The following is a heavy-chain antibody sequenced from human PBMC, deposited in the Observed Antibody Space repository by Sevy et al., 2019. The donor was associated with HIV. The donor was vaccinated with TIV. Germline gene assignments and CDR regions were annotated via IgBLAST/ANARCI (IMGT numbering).Heavy chain of an antibody. J-gene: IGHJ6*02. CDR2: IIPIFGTA. V-gene: IGHV1-69*13. CDR1: GGTFSSYA. Sequence: ASVKVSCKASGGTFSSYAISWVRQAPGQGLEWMGGIIPIFGTANYAQKFQGRVTITADESTSTAYMELSSLRSEDTAVYYCARDGGHYYDILTGYYDYYGMDVWGQGTTVTVSS. CDR3: ARDGGHYYDILTGYYDYYGMDV. D-gene: IGHD3-9*01.